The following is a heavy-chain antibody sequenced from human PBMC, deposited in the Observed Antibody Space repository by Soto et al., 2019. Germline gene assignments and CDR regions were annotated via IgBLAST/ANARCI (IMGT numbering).Heavy chain of an antibody. CDR1: GASISYGGFS. J-gene: IGHJ4*02. V-gene: IGHV4-30-2*06. CDR2: ISHLENT. Sequence: SETLFLTCTVSGASISYGGFSWSWIRQSPGKGLEWIGYISHLENTYLHPSFKSRLTMSIDRTRNQFSLKLSSVTAADMAVYYCARGGGYDSFDYWGQGVLVTVSS. D-gene: IGHD5-12*01. CDR3: ARGGGYDSFDY.